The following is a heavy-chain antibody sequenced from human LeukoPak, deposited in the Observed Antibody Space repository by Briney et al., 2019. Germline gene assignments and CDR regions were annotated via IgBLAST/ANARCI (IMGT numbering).Heavy chain of an antibody. Sequence: ASVKVSCKASGYTFTSYGISWVRQAPGQGLEWMGWISAYNGNTNYAQKLQGRVTMTTDTSTSTAYMELRSLRSDDTAVYYCARGPLLGVWGSYRYGLTDGYWGQGTLVTVSS. CDR2: ISAYNGNT. V-gene: IGHV1-18*01. D-gene: IGHD3-16*02. CDR3: ARGPLLGVWGSYRYGLTDGY. CDR1: GYTFTSYG. J-gene: IGHJ4*02.